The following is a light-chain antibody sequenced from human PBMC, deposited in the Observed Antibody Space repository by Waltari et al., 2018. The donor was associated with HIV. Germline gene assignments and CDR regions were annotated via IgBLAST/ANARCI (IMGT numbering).Light chain of an antibody. Sequence: QSVLTQPPSASGTPGQRVTISCSGSTSKIGSNTVNWYQQLPGTAPKLLIYSNNQRPSGVPDRFSGSKSGTSASLAISGLQSEDEADYYCAAWHDSLNGSWVFG. CDR1: TSKIGSNT. CDR3: AAWHDSLNGSWV. CDR2: SNN. V-gene: IGLV1-44*01. J-gene: IGLJ3*02.